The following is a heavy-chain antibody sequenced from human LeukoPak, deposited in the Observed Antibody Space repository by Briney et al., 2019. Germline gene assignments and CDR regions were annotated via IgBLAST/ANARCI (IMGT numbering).Heavy chain of an antibody. Sequence: GGSLRLSCAASGFTFSSYEMNWVRQAPGKGLEWVSYISSSGSTIYYADSVKGRFTISRDNAKNSLYLQMNGLRAEDTAVYYCARGPSVYFDYWGQGTLVTVSS. J-gene: IGHJ4*02. D-gene: IGHD3-10*01. CDR3: ARGPSVYFDY. CDR1: GFTFSSYE. CDR2: ISSSGSTI. V-gene: IGHV3-48*03.